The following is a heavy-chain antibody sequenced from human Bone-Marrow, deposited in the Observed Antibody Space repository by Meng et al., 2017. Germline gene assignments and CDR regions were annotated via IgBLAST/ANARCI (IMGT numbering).Heavy chain of an antibody. CDR3: ARLRNAFDI. CDR1: GGSFSGYY. CDR2: INHSGST. J-gene: IGHJ3*02. D-gene: IGHD5-12*01. Sequence: SETLSLTCAVYGGSFSGYYWSWIRQPPGKGLEWIGEINHSGSTNYNPSLKSRVTISVDTSKNQFSLKLSSVTAADTAVYYCARLRNAFDIWGQGTMVTVSS. V-gene: IGHV4-34*01.